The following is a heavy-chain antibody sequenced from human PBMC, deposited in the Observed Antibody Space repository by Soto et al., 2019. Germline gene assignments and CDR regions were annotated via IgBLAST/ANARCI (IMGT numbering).Heavy chain of an antibody. V-gene: IGHV5-51*01. J-gene: IGHJ4*02. CDR3: ARLPGYCSGGSCPIYFDY. CDR2: IYPGDSDT. CDR1: GYSFTSYW. D-gene: IGHD2-15*01. Sequence: PGESLKISCNGSGYSFTSYWIGWVRQMPGKGLEWMGIIYPGDSDTRYSPSFQGQVTISADKSISTAYLQWSSLKASDTAMYYCARLPGYCSGGSCPIYFDYWGQGTLVTVSS.